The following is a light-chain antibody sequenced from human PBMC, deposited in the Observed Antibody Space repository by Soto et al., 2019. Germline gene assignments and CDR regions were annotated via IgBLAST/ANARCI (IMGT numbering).Light chain of an antibody. CDR3: QQYFCTPRT. CDR1: QSVLYSSNNKNY. Sequence: DIVMTQSPDSLAVSMGERATINCKSSQSVLYSSNNKNYLAWYQQKPGQPPYLLIYCASTRESGVPDRFSGSGSGTDFTLTISSLQAEDVAVYYCQQYFCTPRTFGQGTKLEIK. V-gene: IGKV4-1*01. CDR2: CAS. J-gene: IGKJ2*01.